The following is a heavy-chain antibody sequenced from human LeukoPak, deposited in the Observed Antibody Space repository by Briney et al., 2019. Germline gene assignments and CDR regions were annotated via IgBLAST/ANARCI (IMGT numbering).Heavy chain of an antibody. D-gene: IGHD6-19*01. J-gene: IGHJ4*02. Sequence: GGSLRLSCAASGFTFSSYAMSWVRQAPGKGLEWVSAISGSGGSTYYADSVKGRFTISRDNSKNTLYLQMNGLRAEDTAVYYCAKWGRQWLVPYYFDYWGQGTLVTVSS. V-gene: IGHV3-23*01. CDR2: ISGSGGST. CDR1: GFTFSSYA. CDR3: AKWGRQWLVPYYFDY.